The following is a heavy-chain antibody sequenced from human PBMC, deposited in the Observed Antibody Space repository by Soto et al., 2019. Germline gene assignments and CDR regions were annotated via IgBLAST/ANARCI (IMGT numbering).Heavy chain of an antibody. V-gene: IGHV3-30*18. D-gene: IGHD6-13*01. Sequence: QVQLVESGGGVVQPGRSLRVSCAASGFTFSRNGMHWVRQAPGKGLEWVAVISYDGSNKYYADSVKGRFTISRDNSKNTLYLQMNSLRAEDTAVYYYAKDRSRSWSFDYWGQGMLVTVSS. CDR3: AKDRSRSWSFDY. CDR2: ISYDGSNK. CDR1: GFTFSRNG. J-gene: IGHJ4*02.